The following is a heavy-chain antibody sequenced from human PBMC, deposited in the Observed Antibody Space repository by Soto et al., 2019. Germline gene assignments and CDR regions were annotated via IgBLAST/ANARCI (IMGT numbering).Heavy chain of an antibody. CDR1: GGSISSGGYY. D-gene: IGHD6-6*01. CDR2: IYYSGST. J-gene: IGHJ4*02. V-gene: IGHV4-31*03. Sequence: QVQLQESGPGLVKPSQTLSLTCTVSGGSISSGGYYWSWIRQHPGKGLEWIGYIYYSGSTYYNPSLKSRVTISVDTSKNQFYLKLSSVTAADTAVYYCARGTPDYLIAARPGSYYFDYWGQGTLVTVSS. CDR3: ARGTPDYLIAARPGSYYFDY.